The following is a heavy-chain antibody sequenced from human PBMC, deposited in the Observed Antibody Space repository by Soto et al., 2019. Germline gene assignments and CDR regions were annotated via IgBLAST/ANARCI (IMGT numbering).Heavy chain of an antibody. D-gene: IGHD3-9*01. J-gene: IGHJ3*02. CDR3: ARDEYYDILTGYYTWDFDI. CDR1: GFTFSSYG. V-gene: IGHV3-33*01. CDR2: IWYDGSNK. Sequence: GGSLRLSCAASGFTFSSYGMHWVRQAPGKGLEWVAVIWYDGSNKYYADSVKGRFTISRDNSKNTLYLQMNSLRAEDTAVYYCARDEYYDILTGYYTWDFDIWGQGTMVTVSS.